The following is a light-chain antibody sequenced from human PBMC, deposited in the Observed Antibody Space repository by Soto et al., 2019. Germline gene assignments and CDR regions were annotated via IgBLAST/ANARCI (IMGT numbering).Light chain of an antibody. CDR1: SSDVGAYGF. J-gene: IGLJ3*02. V-gene: IGLV2-14*01. CDR2: EVS. CDR3: VSFTTSGTWV. Sequence: QSALTQPASVSGSPGQSITISCTGTSSDVGAYGFVSWYQQHPGNAPTLMIYEVSNRPSGVSSRFSGSKSGNTASLTISGLQADDEADYYCVSFTTSGTWVFGGGTKLTVL.